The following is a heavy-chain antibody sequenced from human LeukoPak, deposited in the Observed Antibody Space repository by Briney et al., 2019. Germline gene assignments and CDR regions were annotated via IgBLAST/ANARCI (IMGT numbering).Heavy chain of an antibody. J-gene: IGHJ6*03. Sequence: PETLSLTCAVYGGSFSGYYWSWIRQPPGKGLEWVGEINHSGGTNYNPSLKSRVTISVDTSKNQFSLKLSSVTAADTAVYYCARWRSNRNYYYYYMDVWGKGTTVTVSS. V-gene: IGHV4-34*01. CDR3: ARWRSNRNYYYYYMDV. D-gene: IGHD3-3*01. CDR1: GGSFSGYY. CDR2: INHSGGT.